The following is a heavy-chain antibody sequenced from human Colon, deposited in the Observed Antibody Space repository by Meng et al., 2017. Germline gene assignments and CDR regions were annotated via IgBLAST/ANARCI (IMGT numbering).Heavy chain of an antibody. CDR2: ISTNTGTP. V-gene: IGHV7-4-1*02. Sequence: QVQPVQPWPELKKPGASVKVPCNASGYTFSTYTINWVRQAHGRGLEWMGWISTNTGTPTYTQGFTGRFVFSLDTSVSTAYLQISSLKAEDTAVYYCARGGNFDPWGQGTLVTVSS. CDR3: ARGGNFDP. J-gene: IGHJ5*02. CDR1: GYTFSTYT. D-gene: IGHD2/OR15-2a*01.